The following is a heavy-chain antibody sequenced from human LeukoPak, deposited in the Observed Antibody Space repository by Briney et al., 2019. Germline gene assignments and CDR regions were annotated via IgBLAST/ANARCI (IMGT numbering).Heavy chain of an antibody. J-gene: IGHJ4*02. Sequence: PSETLSLTCTVSGDSFSGSSYYWGWIRQPPGEGLEWIGSFYYTGSTYYNPSLNRRVTILVDTSKNQFSLKLSSVTAADTAVYYCARHRGAFSGWDFDYWGQGILVTVSS. CDR2: FYYTGST. CDR3: ARHRGAFSGWDFDY. CDR1: GDSFSGSSYY. V-gene: IGHV4-39*01. D-gene: IGHD6-19*01.